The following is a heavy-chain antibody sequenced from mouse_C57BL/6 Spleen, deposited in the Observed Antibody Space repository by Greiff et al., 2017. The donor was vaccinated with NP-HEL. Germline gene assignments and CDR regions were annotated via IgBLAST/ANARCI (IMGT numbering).Heavy chain of an antibody. V-gene: IGHV2-2*01. Sequence: VQLQQSGPGLVQPSQSLSITCTVSGFSLTSYGVHWVRQSPGKGLEWLGVIWSGGSTDYNAAFISRLSISKDNSKSQVSFKMNSLQADDTAIYYCARKGNYDGAMDYWGQGTSVTVSS. D-gene: IGHD2-4*01. CDR2: IWSGGST. CDR3: ARKGNYDGAMDY. CDR1: GFSLTSYG. J-gene: IGHJ4*01.